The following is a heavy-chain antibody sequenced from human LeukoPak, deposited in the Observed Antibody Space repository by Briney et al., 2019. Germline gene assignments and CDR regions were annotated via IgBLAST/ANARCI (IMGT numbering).Heavy chain of an antibody. V-gene: IGHV4-39*01. Sequence: SETLSLTCTVPGGSISSSSYYWGWIRQPPGKGLEWIGSIYYSESTYYNPSLKSRVTISVDTSKNQFSLKLSSVTAADTAVYYCARRDGSGSWEQAYDYWGQGTLVTVSS. D-gene: IGHD3-10*01. CDR1: GGSISSSSYY. J-gene: IGHJ4*02. CDR2: IYYSEST. CDR3: ARRDGSGSWEQAYDY.